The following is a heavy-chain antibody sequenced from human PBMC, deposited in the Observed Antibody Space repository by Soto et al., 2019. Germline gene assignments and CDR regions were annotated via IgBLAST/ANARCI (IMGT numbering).Heavy chain of an antibody. CDR2: IYYSGST. CDR1: GGSISRGGYY. J-gene: IGHJ4*02. CDR3: ARVRSIGSGYYSYFDY. Sequence: SETLSLTCTVSGGSISRGGYYWSWIRQHPGKGLEWIGYIYYSGSTYYNTSLKSRFTISVDTSKNQFSLKLSAVTAADTAVYYCARVRSIGSGYYSYFDYWGQGTLVTVSS. D-gene: IGHD3-22*01. V-gene: IGHV4-31*03.